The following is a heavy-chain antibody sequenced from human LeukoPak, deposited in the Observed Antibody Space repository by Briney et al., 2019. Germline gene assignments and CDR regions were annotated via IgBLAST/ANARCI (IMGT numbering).Heavy chain of an antibody. J-gene: IGHJ4*02. D-gene: IGHD3-10*01. Sequence: PGGSLRLSCAASGFPFSTYAMSWVRQAPGKGLEWVSVISGSGGDTYYADSVKGRFTISRDNSKDTLYLQMNSLRAEDTAVYYCAKTIVRDTQPAPFDYWGQGTLVTVSS. CDR3: AKTIVRDTQPAPFDY. CDR2: ISGSGGDT. CDR1: GFPFSTYA. V-gene: IGHV3-23*01.